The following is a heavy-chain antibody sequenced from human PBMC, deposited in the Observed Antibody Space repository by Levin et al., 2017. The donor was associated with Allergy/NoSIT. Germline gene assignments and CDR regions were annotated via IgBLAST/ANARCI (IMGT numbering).Heavy chain of an antibody. CDR2: VNSDASST. V-gene: IGHV3-74*01. J-gene: IGHJ6*02. CDR3: VRSRGYGSDWSYYNGMDV. D-gene: IGHD6-13*01. Sequence: QPGGSLRLSCAASGFTFTDYWMHWVRQASGKGLVWVARVNSDASSTTYADSVKGRFTISRDNAKNTLYLHMNSLRADDTALYYCVRSRGYGSDWSYYNGMDVWGQGTTVTVSS. CDR1: GFTFTDYW.